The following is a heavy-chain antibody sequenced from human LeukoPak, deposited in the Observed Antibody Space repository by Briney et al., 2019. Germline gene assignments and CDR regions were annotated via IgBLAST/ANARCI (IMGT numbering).Heavy chain of an antibody. CDR1: GYTFTSYA. CDR3: ARANWYGASYYYDSSGAPSDY. J-gene: IGHJ4*02. V-gene: IGHV7-4-1*02. CDR2: INTNTGNP. Sequence: ASVKVSCKASGYTFTSYAMNWVRQAPGQGLEWMGWINTNTGNPTYAQGFTGRFVFSLDTSVSTAYRQISSLKAEDTAVYYCARANWYGASYYYDSSGAPSDYWGQGTLVTVSS. D-gene: IGHD3-22*01.